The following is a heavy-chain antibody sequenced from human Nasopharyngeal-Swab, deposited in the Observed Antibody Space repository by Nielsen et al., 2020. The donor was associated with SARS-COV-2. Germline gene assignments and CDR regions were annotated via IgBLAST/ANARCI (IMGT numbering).Heavy chain of an antibody. Sequence: PGKGLEWVSGISWISGSIGYADSVKGRFTMSRDNAKNSLYLQMNSLRAEDTALYYCAKDMRIAAAFDYWGQGTLVTVSS. D-gene: IGHD6-13*01. CDR2: ISWISGSI. J-gene: IGHJ4*02. CDR3: AKDMRIAAAFDY. V-gene: IGHV3-9*01.